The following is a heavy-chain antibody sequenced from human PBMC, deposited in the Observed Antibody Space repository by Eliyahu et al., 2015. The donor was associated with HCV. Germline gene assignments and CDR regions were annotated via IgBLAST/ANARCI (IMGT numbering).Heavy chain of an antibody. Sequence: QLQLQESGPGLVKPSETLSLTCTXSXGSIXSSSYYWGWXRQPPGKGLEWIGSIYYSGNTYYNPSLKSRVTISVDTSKNQFSLNLSSVTAADTAVYYCARFSSGNRPNFDYWGQGTLVTVSS. D-gene: IGHD1-14*01. CDR1: XGSIXSSSYY. CDR3: ARFSSGNRPNFDY. V-gene: IGHV4-39*01. J-gene: IGHJ4*02. CDR2: IYYSGNT.